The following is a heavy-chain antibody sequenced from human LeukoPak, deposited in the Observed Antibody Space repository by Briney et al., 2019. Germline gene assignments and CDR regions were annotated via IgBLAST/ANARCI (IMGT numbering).Heavy chain of an antibody. J-gene: IGHJ5*02. CDR2: INHSGST. D-gene: IGHD5-18*01. CDR3: ARGGRSGYSYGYGPNWFDP. V-gene: IGHV4-34*01. CDR1: GGSFSGYY. Sequence: SETLSLTCAVYGGSFSGYYWSWIRQPPGKGLEWIGEINHSGSTNYNLSLKSRVTISVDTSKNQFSLKLSSVTAADTAVYYCARGGRSGYSYGYGPNWFDPWGQGTLVTVSS.